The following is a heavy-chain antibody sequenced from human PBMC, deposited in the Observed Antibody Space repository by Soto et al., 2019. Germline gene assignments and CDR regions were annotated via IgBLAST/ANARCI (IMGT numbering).Heavy chain of an antibody. D-gene: IGHD6-25*01. CDR1: GFSVSDNY. CDR3: ARDRSDSSRADSFDI. CDR2: IYRGDAT. V-gene: IGHV3-53*01. Sequence: VGSLRLSCAVSGFSVSDNYMSWVRQAPGKGLEWVSVIYRGDATHYADSVKGRFTISRDNSKNTVYLQMNSLRAEDTAVYYCARDRSDSSRADSFDIWGQGTMVTV. J-gene: IGHJ3*02.